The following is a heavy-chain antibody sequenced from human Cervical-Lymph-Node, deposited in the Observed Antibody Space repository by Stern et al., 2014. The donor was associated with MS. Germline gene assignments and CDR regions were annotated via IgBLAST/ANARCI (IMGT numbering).Heavy chain of an antibody. CDR1: GYTFTSYY. CDR3: ARDDCSGGSCSSEQRPNPPAP. CDR2: IKPSGGST. V-gene: IGHV1-46*01. D-gene: IGHD2-15*01. J-gene: IGHJ5*02. Sequence: QVQLVQSGAEVKKPGASVKVSCKASGYTFTSYYMHWVRQAPGQGLEWMGIIKPSGGSTSYAQKFQGRVTMTRDTSTSTVYMELSSLRSEDTAVYYCARDDCSGGSCSSEQRPNPPAPWGQGTLVTVSS.